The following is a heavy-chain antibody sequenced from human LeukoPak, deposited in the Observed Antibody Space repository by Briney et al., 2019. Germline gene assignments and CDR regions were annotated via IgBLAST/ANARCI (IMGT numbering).Heavy chain of an antibody. CDR3: ARRYGLYAYFYYYMDV. CDR2: IYYSGST. D-gene: IGHD2-8*01. Sequence: KPSETLSLTCTVSGGSISSSSYYWGWIRQPPGKGLEWIGSIYYSGSTYYYPSLKSRVTISVDTSKNQFSLKLSSVTAADTAVYYCARRYGLYAYFYYYMDVWGKGTTVTVSS. V-gene: IGHV4-39*01. CDR1: GGSISSSSYY. J-gene: IGHJ6*03.